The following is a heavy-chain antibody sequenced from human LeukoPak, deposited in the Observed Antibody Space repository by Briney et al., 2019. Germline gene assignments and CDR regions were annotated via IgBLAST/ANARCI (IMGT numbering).Heavy chain of an antibody. Sequence: PGGSLRLSCAASGFTVSTYGMHWVRQAPGKGLEWVAVISYDGSNKYYADSVKGRFTISRDNSKNTLYLQMNSLRAEDTAVYYCAKANGVVGATLDYWGQGTLVTVSS. CDR3: AKANGVVGATLDY. J-gene: IGHJ4*02. V-gene: IGHV3-30*18. CDR2: ISYDGSNK. CDR1: GFTVSTYG. D-gene: IGHD1-26*01.